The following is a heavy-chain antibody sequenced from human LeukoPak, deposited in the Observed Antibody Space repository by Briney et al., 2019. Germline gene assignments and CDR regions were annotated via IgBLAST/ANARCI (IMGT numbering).Heavy chain of an antibody. Sequence: GGSLRLSCAASGFTFSGSAMHWVRQASGKGLEWVGRIRSKANSYATAYAASVKGSFTNSRDDSKNTAYLQMNSLKTEDTAVYYCTRLSYDFWSGPGYYFDCWGQGTLVTVSS. CDR2: IRSKANSYAT. V-gene: IGHV3-73*01. CDR1: GFTFSGSA. J-gene: IGHJ4*02. D-gene: IGHD3-3*01. CDR3: TRLSYDFWSGPGYYFDC.